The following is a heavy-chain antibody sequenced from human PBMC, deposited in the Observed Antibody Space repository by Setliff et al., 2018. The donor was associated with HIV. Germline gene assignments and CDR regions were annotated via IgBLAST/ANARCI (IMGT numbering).Heavy chain of an antibody. CDR2: IKDDGREE. CDR1: GFTFSRHW. J-gene: IGHJ4*02. D-gene: IGHD3-3*01. Sequence: TGGSLRLSCAASGFTFSRHWMSWVRQAPGKGLEWVASIKDDGREEDYADSVKGRFTISRDNAKNSPFLQMDSLRAEDTAVYYCARCLNTEYWSGYSRFDYWGLGSLVTVSS. V-gene: IGHV3-7*03. CDR3: ARCLNTEYWSGYSRFDY.